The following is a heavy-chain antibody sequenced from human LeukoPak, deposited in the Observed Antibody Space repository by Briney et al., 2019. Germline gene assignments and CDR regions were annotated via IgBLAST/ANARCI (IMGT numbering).Heavy chain of an antibody. V-gene: IGHV4-59*01. CDR3: ARGGYGDYVGYYMDV. CDR2: IYYSGST. D-gene: IGHD4-17*01. Sequence: SETLSLTCTVSGGYISSYYWSWIRQPPGKGLEWIGYIYYSGSTNYNPSLKSRVTISVDTSKNQFSLKLSSVTAADTAVYYCARGGYGDYVGYYMDVWGKGTTVTISS. CDR1: GGYISSYY. J-gene: IGHJ6*03.